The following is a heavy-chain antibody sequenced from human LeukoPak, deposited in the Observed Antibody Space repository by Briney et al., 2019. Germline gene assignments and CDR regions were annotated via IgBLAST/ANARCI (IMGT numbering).Heavy chain of an antibody. CDR3: ARRVLNYYYYYMDV. CDR2: MNPNSGNT. CDR1: GYTFTSYD. J-gene: IGHJ6*03. D-gene: IGHD4/OR15-4a*01. Sequence: ASVKVSCKASGYTFTSYDINWVRQATGQGLEWMGWMNPNSGNTGYAQKFQGRVTMTRNTSISTAYMELSSLRSEDTAVYYCARRVLNYYYYYMDVWGKGTTVTISS. V-gene: IGHV1-8*01.